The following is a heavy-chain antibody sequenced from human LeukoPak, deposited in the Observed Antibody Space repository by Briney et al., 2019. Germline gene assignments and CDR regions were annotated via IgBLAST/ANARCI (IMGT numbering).Heavy chain of an antibody. CDR3: ARGGLSTGLDY. V-gene: IGHV3-74*01. CDR2: VNNDGSST. Sequence: PGGSLRLSCAASGFSFNNHWMHWVRQAPGKGLVWVSYVNNDGSSTSYADSVKGRFNISRDNAKNTLYLQMNSLRAEDTAVYYCARGGLSTGLDYWGEGTLVTVSS. CDR1: GFSFNNHW. D-gene: IGHD5/OR15-5a*01. J-gene: IGHJ4*02.